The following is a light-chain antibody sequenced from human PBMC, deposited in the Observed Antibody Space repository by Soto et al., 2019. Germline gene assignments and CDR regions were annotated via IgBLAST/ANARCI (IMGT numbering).Light chain of an antibody. CDR1: QSVLYSSNNKNY. Sequence: DLVMTQSPDSLAVSLGESPTINCKSSQSVLYSSNNKNYLSWYQQKPGQPPKLLIYWASTRESGVPDRFSGSGSGTDFTLTISSLQAEDVAAYYCQQYYSTPRTFGQGTKVEIK. J-gene: IGKJ1*01. V-gene: IGKV4-1*01. CDR3: QQYYSTPRT. CDR2: WAS.